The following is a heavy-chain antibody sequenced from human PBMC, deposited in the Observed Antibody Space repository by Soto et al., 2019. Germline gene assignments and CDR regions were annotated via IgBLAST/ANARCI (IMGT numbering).Heavy chain of an antibody. V-gene: IGHV5-51*01. CDR1: GYNFTSYW. CDR2: IYPGESDT. Sequence: EVQLVQSGAEVKKPRESLKISCKGSGYNFTSYWIAWVRQMPGKGLEWMGIIYPGESDTINSPSFQGQVTISADKSISTAYLRWSSLKASDTAIYYCARRGEAVGTHYFDYWGQGNLVTVSS. CDR3: ARRGEAVGTHYFDY. J-gene: IGHJ4*02. D-gene: IGHD3-10*01.